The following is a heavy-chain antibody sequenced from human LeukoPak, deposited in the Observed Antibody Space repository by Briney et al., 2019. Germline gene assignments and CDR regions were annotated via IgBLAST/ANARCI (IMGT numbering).Heavy chain of an antibody. V-gene: IGHV3-74*01. D-gene: IGHD3-22*01. CDR1: GFTFSVYW. CDR2: IYNDGSMT. Sequence: GGSLRLSCAASGFTFSVYWMHWVRQAPGKGLVWVSRIYNDGSMTNYADSVQGRFTISRDNAKNTLYLQMNSLRAEDTAVYYCARDDAYDSSPWAFDICGQGTMVTVSS. J-gene: IGHJ3*02. CDR3: ARDDAYDSSPWAFDI.